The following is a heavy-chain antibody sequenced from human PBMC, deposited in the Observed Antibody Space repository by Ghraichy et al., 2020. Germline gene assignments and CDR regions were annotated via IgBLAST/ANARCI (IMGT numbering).Heavy chain of an antibody. CDR3: ARNQMILYYYMDV. Sequence: GALRLSCAASGFTFSDYYMSWIRQAPGKGLEWVSYISSASGYTEYADSVKGRFTVSRDNANNTLYLEMNSLRVEDTAVYYCARNQMILYYYMDVWGIGTTVSVSS. CDR1: GFTFSDYY. CDR2: ISSASGYT. D-gene: IGHD3-22*01. V-gene: IGHV3-11*03. J-gene: IGHJ6*03.